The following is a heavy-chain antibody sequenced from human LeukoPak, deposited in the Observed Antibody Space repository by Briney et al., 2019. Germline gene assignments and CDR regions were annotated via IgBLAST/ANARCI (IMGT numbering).Heavy chain of an antibody. CDR2: ISSSSSYI. CDR3: ARAPPSAENFDY. CDR1: GFTFSSYS. J-gene: IGHJ4*02. Sequence: GGSLRLSCAASGFTFSSYSMNWVRQAPGKGLEWVSSISSSSSYIYYADSVKGRFTISRDNAMNSLYLQMNSLRAEDTAVYYCARAPPSAENFDYWGQGTLVTVSS. V-gene: IGHV3-21*01. D-gene: IGHD1-14*01.